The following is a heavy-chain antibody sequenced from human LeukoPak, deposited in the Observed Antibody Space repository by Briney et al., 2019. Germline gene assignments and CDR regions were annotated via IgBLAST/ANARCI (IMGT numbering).Heavy chain of an antibody. CDR2: IYYSGST. J-gene: IGHJ5*02. Sequence: PSETLSLTCTVSGGSISSGDYYWSWIRHPPGKGLEWIGYIYYSGSTYYNPSLKSRVTISVDTSKNQFSLTLSSVTAADTAVYYCARAAYGDYLLWFDPWGQGTLVTVSS. V-gene: IGHV4-30-4*01. D-gene: IGHD4-17*01. CDR1: GGSISSGDYY. CDR3: ARAAYGDYLLWFDP.